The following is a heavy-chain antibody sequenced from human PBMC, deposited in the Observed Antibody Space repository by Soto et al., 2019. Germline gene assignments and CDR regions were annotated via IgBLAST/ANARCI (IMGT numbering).Heavy chain of an antibody. CDR3: AGRHWLIYPFQF. CDR1: GDSISNSIW. V-gene: IGHV4-4*02. CDR2: IYHSGST. J-gene: IGHJ1*01. Sequence: QVQLQESGPGLVKPSGTLSLTCDVSGDSISNSIWWSCVRQPPGKGLEWIGEIYHSGSTNHNPSLKSRVTMSVDKSKNQFSLNLSSVTAADTAVYYCAGRHWLIYPFQFWGQGTLVTVSS. D-gene: IGHD2-2*02.